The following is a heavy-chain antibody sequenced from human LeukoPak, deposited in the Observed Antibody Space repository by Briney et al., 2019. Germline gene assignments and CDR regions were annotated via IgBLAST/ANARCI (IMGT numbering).Heavy chain of an antibody. CDR2: INPNSGGT. V-gene: IGHV1-2*04. CDR3: ARYCSGGSCYPDFDYFDY. CDR1: GYTFTGYY. Sequence: ASVKVSCKASGYTFTGYYMHWVRQAPGQGLERMGWINPNSGGTNYAQKFQGWVTMTRDTSISTAYMELSRLRSDDTAVYYCARYCSGGSCYPDFDYFDYWGQGTLVTVSS. J-gene: IGHJ4*02. D-gene: IGHD2-15*01.